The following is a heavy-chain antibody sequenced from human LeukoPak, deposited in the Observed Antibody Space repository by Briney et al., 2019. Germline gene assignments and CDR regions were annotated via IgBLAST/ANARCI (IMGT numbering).Heavy chain of an antibody. Sequence: PGGSLRLSCAASGFTLSTYTMNWVRQAPGKGLEWVSSISGSGGSTYYADSVKGRFTISRDNSKNTLFLQMNSLRAEDTALYYCARDGSYSDYWGQGTPVTVSS. V-gene: IGHV3-23*01. CDR1: GFTLSTYT. CDR3: ARDGSYSDY. CDR2: ISGSGGST. D-gene: IGHD1-26*01. J-gene: IGHJ4*02.